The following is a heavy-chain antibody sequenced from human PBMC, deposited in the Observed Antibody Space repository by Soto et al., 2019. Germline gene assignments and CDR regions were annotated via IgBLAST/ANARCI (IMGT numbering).Heavy chain of an antibody. CDR3: ARVIAAAVGADGDFDY. J-gene: IGHJ4*02. CDR1: GFTFSSYS. Sequence: GGSLRLSCAASGFTFSSYSMNWVRQAPGMGLEWVSSISSSSSYIYYADSVKGRFTISRDNAKNSLYLQMNSLRAEDTAVYYCARVIAAAVGADGDFDYWGQGTLVTVSS. D-gene: IGHD6-13*01. CDR2: ISSSSSYI. V-gene: IGHV3-21*01.